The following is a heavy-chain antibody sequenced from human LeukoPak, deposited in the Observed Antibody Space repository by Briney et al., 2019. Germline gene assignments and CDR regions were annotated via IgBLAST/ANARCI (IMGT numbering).Heavy chain of an antibody. V-gene: IGHV3-15*07. D-gene: IGHD3-10*01. Sequence: PGGSLRLSCAASGFTFSNAWMNWVRQAPGKGLEWVGRIKSKTDGGTTDYAAPVKGRFTISRDDSKNTLYLQMNSLKTEDTAVYCCTTLGVRGVSGVDYWGQGTLVTVSS. J-gene: IGHJ4*02. CDR2: IKSKTDGGTT. CDR3: TTLGVRGVSGVDY. CDR1: GFTFSNAW.